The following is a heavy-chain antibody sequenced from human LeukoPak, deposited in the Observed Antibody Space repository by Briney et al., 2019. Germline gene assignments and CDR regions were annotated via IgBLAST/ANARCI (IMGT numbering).Heavy chain of an antibody. CDR3: ARGRGYTGYDFDY. D-gene: IGHD5-12*01. CDR1: GFTFSSYG. V-gene: IGHV3-30*03. Sequence: GGSLRLSCAASGFTFSSYGMHWVRQAPGKGLEWVAVISYDGSNKYYADSVKGRFTISRDNAKNTLYLHMNSLRAEDTAVYYCARGRGYTGYDFDYWGQGTLVTVSS. J-gene: IGHJ4*02. CDR2: ISYDGSNK.